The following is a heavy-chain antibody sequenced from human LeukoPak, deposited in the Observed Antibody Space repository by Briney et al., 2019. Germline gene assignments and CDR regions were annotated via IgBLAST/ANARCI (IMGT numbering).Heavy chain of an antibody. Sequence: PGGSLRLSCAASGFTFSSYSMNWVRQAPGKGLEWVAIISYDGNDKYYTDSVKGRFTISRDKSKDTLYLLMNSLRAEDTAVYYCARDRDTAMGLWGQGTLVTVSS. CDR3: ARDRDTAMGL. D-gene: IGHD5-18*01. V-gene: IGHV3-30-3*01. CDR2: ISYDGNDK. J-gene: IGHJ4*02. CDR1: GFTFSSYS.